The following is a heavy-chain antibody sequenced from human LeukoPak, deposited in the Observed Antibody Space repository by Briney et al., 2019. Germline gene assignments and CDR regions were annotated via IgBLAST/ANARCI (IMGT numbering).Heavy chain of an antibody. V-gene: IGHV3-23*01. CDR1: GFTFRSYA. CDR2: ISGSGGST. D-gene: IGHD6-13*01. CDR3: AKGPLAAPDAFDI. J-gene: IGHJ3*02. Sequence: GGSLRLSCAASGFTFRSYAMSWVRQAPGKGLEWVSAISGSGGSTYYADSVKGRFTISRDNSKNTLYLQMNSLRAEDTAVYYCAKGPLAAPDAFDIWGQGTMVTVSS.